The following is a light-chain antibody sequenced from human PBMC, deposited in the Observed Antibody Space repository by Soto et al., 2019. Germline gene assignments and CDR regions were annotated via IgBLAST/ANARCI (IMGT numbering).Light chain of an antibody. J-gene: IGLJ1*01. Sequence: QSALTQPASVSVSPGQSITISCTGTSSDIGGYKYVSWYQQHPGKAPKLMIYEVSNRPSGVSSRFSGSKSGNTASLTISGLQAEDEADYYCSSYRSGRPYVFGPGTKLTVL. CDR3: SSYRSGRPYV. CDR1: SSDIGGYKY. V-gene: IGLV2-14*01. CDR2: EVS.